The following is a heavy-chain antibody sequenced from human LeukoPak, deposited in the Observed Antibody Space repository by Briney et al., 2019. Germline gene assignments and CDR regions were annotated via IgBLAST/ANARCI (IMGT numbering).Heavy chain of an antibody. CDR2: IYTSGST. CDR3: ARGFTIFGEKGYYSDY. CDR1: GGSISSYY. D-gene: IGHD3-3*01. Sequence: SETLSLTCTVSGGSISSYYWSWIRQPAGKGLEWIGRIYTSGSTNYNPSLKSRVTMSVDTSKNQFSLKLSSVTAADTAVYYCARGFTIFGEKGYYSDYWGQGTLVTVSS. V-gene: IGHV4-4*07. J-gene: IGHJ4*02.